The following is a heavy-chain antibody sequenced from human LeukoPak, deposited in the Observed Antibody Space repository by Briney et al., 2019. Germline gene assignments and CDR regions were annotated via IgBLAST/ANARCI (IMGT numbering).Heavy chain of an antibody. Sequence: GRSLRLSCAASGFTFSSYGMHWVRRAPGKGLEWVAVIWYDGSNKYYADSVKGRFTISRDNSKNTLYLQMNSLRAEDTAVYYCARDGSIAVAGIDYWGQGTLVTVSS. D-gene: IGHD6-19*01. CDR1: GFTFSSYG. CDR3: ARDGSIAVAGIDY. V-gene: IGHV3-33*01. CDR2: IWYDGSNK. J-gene: IGHJ4*02.